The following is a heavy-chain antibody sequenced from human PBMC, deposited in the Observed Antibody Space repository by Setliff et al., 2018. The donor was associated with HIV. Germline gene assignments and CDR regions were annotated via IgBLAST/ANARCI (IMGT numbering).Heavy chain of an antibody. CDR1: GYTFTSYG. D-gene: IGHD6-19*01. CDR3: ARDQGSGWYYYYYGMDV. V-gene: IGHV1-18*01. CDR2: ISAYNGNT. J-gene: IGHJ6*02. Sequence: VASVKVSCKASGYTFTSYGISWVRQAPGQGLEWMGWISAYNGNTNYAQKLQGRVTMTTDTSTSTAYMELRSLRSDDTAVYYCARDQGSGWYYYYYGMDVWGQGTTVTVSS.